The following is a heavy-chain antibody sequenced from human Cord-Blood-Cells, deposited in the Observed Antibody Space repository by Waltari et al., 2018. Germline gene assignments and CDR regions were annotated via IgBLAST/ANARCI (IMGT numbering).Heavy chain of an antibody. CDR2: IYYSGST. J-gene: IGHJ6*02. CDR1: GGSISSGGYY. Sequence: QVQLQESGPGLVKPSQTLSLTCTVSGGSISSGGYYWSWIRQHPGKGLEWIGYIYYSGSTYYNPSLKSRVTISVDTSKNQFSRKLSSVTAADTAVYYCAGLIRGFLKLGRDVWGQGTTVTVSS. D-gene: IGHD7-27*01. CDR3: AGLIRGFLKLGRDV. V-gene: IGHV4-31*03.